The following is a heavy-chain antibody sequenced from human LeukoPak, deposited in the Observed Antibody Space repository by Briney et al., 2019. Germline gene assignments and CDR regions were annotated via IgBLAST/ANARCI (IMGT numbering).Heavy chain of an antibody. CDR3: ARDTPGGSGSLDY. D-gene: IGHD3-10*01. CDR1: GGSISSYY. CDR2: IYYSGST. V-gene: IGHV4-59*01. Sequence: SSETLTLTCTVSGGSISSYYWSWIRQPPGKGLEWIGYIYYSGSTNYNPSLKSRVTISVDTSKNQFSLKLSSVTAADTAVYYCARDTPGGSGSLDYWGQGTLVTVSS. J-gene: IGHJ4*02.